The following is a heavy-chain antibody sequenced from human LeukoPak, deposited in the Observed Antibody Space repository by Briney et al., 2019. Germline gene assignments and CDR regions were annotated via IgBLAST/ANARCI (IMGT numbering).Heavy chain of an antibody. CDR1: GGSISSGSYY. Sequence: SETLSLTCTVSGGSISSGSYYWSWIRQPAGKGLEWIGRIYTSGSTNYNPSLKSRVTISVDTSKNQFSLKLSSVTAADTAVYYCAREVTGAARPGDYWGQGTLVTVSS. CDR2: IYTSGST. J-gene: IGHJ4*02. V-gene: IGHV4-61*02. D-gene: IGHD6-6*01. CDR3: AREVTGAARPGDY.